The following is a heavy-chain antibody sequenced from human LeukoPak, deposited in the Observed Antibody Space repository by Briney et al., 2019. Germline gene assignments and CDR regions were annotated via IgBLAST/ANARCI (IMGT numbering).Heavy chain of an antibody. CDR3: AREFGYSLPLDY. V-gene: IGHV1-18*01. CDR1: GYTFTSYG. D-gene: IGHD6-13*01. J-gene: IGHJ4*02. CDR2: ISAYNGNT. Sequence: ASVKVSCKASGYTFTSYGISWVRQAPGQGLEWMGWISAYNGNTNYAQKFQGRVTMTRDTSISTAYMELSRLRSDDTAVYYCAREFGYSLPLDYWGQGTLVTVSS.